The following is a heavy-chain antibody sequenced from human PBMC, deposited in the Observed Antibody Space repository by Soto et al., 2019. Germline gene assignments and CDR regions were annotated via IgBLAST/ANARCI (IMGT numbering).Heavy chain of an antibody. CDR1: GFTFDDYA. Sequence: EVQLVESGGGLVQPGRSLRLSCAASGFTFDDYAMQWVRQAPGKGLEWVSGISWNSGSIGYADSVKGRFTISRDNAKNSLYLQMNSLRAEDTALYYCAKDGSSPFDYWGQGTLVTVSS. CDR2: ISWNSGSI. V-gene: IGHV3-9*01. CDR3: AKDGSSPFDY. D-gene: IGHD6-6*01. J-gene: IGHJ4*02.